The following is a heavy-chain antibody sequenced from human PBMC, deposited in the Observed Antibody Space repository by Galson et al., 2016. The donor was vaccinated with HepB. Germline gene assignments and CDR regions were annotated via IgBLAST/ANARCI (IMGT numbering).Heavy chain of an antibody. D-gene: IGHD3-22*01. CDR2: ISYDGKNE. J-gene: IGHJ4*02. V-gene: IGHV3-30*03. CDR1: RFTFSGYG. Sequence: SLRLSCAASRFTFSGYGMHWVRQAPGKGLEWVALISYDGKNEYYADSVKGRFSISRENSKTPLYLQMNSLRAEDTAVYYCAREDYYDSSGYFAYWGQGTLVTVSS. CDR3: AREDYYDSSGYFAY.